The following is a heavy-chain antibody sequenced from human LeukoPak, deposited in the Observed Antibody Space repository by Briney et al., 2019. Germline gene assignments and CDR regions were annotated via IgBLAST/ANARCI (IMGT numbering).Heavy chain of an antibody. J-gene: IGHJ4*02. CDR2: INQYGSEK. CDR1: GFTFSSYW. Sequence: GGSLRLSCAASGFTFSSYWMTWVRQAPGKGLEWVANINQYGSEKYYVDSVKGRFTISRDNAKNSLYLQINSLRAEDTAVYYCARDSKSVPSSTSCSFFDYWGQGTLVTVSS. CDR3: ARDSKSVPSSTSCSFFDY. D-gene: IGHD2-2*01. V-gene: IGHV3-7*01.